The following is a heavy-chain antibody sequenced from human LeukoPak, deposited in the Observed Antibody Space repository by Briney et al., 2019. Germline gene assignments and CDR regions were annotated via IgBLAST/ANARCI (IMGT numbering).Heavy chain of an antibody. J-gene: IGHJ4*02. Sequence: GRSLRLSCAASGFTFSSYAIHWVRQAPGKGLEWVAVISYDGSNKYYADSVKGRFTISRDNSKNTLYLQMSSLRAEDTAVYYCARDPEGWRELRSSYFDYWGQGTLVTVSS. CDR2: ISYDGSNK. D-gene: IGHD1-26*01. CDR3: ARDPEGWRELRSSYFDY. CDR1: GFTFSSYA. V-gene: IGHV3-30-3*01.